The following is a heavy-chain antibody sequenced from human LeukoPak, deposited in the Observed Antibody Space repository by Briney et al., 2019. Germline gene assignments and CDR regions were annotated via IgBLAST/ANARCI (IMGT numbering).Heavy chain of an antibody. CDR1: GFSLSSHW. V-gene: IGHV3-7*01. CDR3: ARHGNYNFDY. D-gene: IGHD3-22*01. Sequence: GGSLRLSCEASGFSLSSHWMSWVRQAPGKGLEWVASIKEDGSEKYYVDSVKGRFTISRDNAKNSLHSQMNSLRAEDTAVYYCARHGNYNFDYWGQGTLVTVSS. CDR2: IKEDGSEK. J-gene: IGHJ4*02.